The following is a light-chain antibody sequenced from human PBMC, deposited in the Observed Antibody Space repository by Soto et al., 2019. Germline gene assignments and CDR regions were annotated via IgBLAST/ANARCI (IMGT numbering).Light chain of an antibody. CDR2: AAS. J-gene: IGKJ3*01. CDR1: QGISSY. Sequence: AIRMTQSPSSFSASTGDRVTLTCRASQGISSYFAWYQQKPGKAPKLLIYAASTLQSGVPSRFSGSGSGTDFTLTISCLQSEDFATYYCQQYYSYSFTFGPGTKVDIK. CDR3: QQYYSYSFT. V-gene: IGKV1-8*01.